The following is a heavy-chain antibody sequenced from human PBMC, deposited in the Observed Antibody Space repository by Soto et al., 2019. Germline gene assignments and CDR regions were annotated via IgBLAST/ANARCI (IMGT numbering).Heavy chain of an antibody. Sequence: QLQLQESGPGLVKPSETLSLTCTVSGGSISSSSYYWGWIRQPPGKGLEWIGSIYYSGSTYYNPSLKSRATTSVDTSKNQFSLKLSSVTAADTAVYYCARHTPAISISDHWGQGTLVTVSS. CDR1: GGSISSSSYY. J-gene: IGHJ4*02. D-gene: IGHD2-15*01. CDR2: IYYSGST. V-gene: IGHV4-39*01. CDR3: ARHTPAISISDH.